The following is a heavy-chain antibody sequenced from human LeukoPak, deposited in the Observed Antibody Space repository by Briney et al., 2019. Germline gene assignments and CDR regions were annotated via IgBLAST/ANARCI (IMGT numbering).Heavy chain of an antibody. V-gene: IGHV3-23*01. CDR2: ISGSGGST. CDR1: GFTFSSYG. CDR3: AKDALGSGSYSYYYYMDV. J-gene: IGHJ6*03. D-gene: IGHD3-10*01. Sequence: PGGSLRLSCAASGFTFSSYGMSWVRQAPGKGLEWVSAISGSGGSTYYADSVKGRFTISRDNSKNTLYLQINSLRAEDTAVYYCAKDALGSGSYSYYYYMDVWGKGTTVTISS.